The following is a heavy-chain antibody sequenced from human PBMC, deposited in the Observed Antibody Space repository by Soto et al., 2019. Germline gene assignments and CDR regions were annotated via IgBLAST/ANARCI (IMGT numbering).Heavy chain of an antibody. CDR2: INQSGST. CDR3: ARGPVMPVDPIMCSGGSCYSSLDV. Sequence: ASETLSLTCAVYGGSFSGYYWSWIRQPPGKGLEWIGEINQSGSTNYNPSLKSRFTISVDTSKNQFSLRLSSVTAADTAVYYCARGPVMPVDPIMCSGGSCYSSLDVWGQGTTVTVSS. J-gene: IGHJ6*02. V-gene: IGHV4-34*01. D-gene: IGHD2-15*01. CDR1: GGSFSGYY.